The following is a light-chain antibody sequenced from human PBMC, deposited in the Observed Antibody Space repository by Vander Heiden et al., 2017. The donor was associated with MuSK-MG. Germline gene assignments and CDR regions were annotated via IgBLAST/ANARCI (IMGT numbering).Light chain of an antibody. Sequence: QSALPQPPSVSGCPGQSITISCTGTSSDVGPYSLVSCYQQHPRNAPKRLIYEGSKRPSGVSNRLSGSKSGNTASPAISGLQAEDQADYYCCSYAGAVTYVFGTGTKVTVL. CDR3: CSYAGAVTYV. J-gene: IGLJ1*01. CDR1: SSDVGPYSL. CDR2: EGS. V-gene: IGLV2-23*01.